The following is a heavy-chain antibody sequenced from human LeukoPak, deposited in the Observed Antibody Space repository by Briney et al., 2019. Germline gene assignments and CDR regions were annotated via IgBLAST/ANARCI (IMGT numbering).Heavy chain of an antibody. D-gene: IGHD3-16*01. CDR2: IFYDGRT. V-gene: IGHV4-39*01. CDR3: ARNSYVSSGPDS. J-gene: IGHJ4*02. CDR1: RGSISSSNYY. Sequence: PAETLSLTCSVSRGSISSSNYYGRWIRQSPGKGLEWIGRIFYDGRTAYSPSLGSRVTISVDTSKNQVSLKLNSVTASDTAVYYCARNSYVSSGPDSLGQGTLVTVSS.